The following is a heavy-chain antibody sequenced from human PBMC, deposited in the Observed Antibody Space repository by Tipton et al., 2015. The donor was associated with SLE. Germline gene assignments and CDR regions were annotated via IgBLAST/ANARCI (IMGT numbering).Heavy chain of an antibody. Sequence: SLRLSCAASGFTFSSYWMSWVRQAPGKGLEWVANIKQDGSEKYYVDSVKGRFTISRDSAKNSLYLQMNSLRAEDTAVYYCAREDDRVLRDYWGQGTLVTVSS. J-gene: IGHJ4*02. V-gene: IGHV3-7*01. CDR2: IKQDGSEK. CDR1: GFTFSSYW. D-gene: IGHD3-22*01. CDR3: AREDDRVLRDY.